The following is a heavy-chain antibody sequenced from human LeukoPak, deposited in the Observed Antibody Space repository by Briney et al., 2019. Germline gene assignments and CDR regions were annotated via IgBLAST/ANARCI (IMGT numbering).Heavy chain of an antibody. CDR3: ARMGGSSWPYYYYYGMDV. D-gene: IGHD6-13*01. CDR2: INPNSGGT. Sequence: GASVKVSCKASGYTFTGYCMHWVRQAPGQGLEWMGWINPNSGGTNYAQKFQGWVTMTRDTSISTAYMELSRLRSDDTAVYYCARMGGSSWPYYYYYGMDVWGQGTTVTVSS. CDR1: GYTFTGYC. J-gene: IGHJ6*02. V-gene: IGHV1-2*04.